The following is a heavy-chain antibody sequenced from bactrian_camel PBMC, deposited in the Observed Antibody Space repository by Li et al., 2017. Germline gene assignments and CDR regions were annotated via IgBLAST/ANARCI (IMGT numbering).Heavy chain of an antibody. Sequence: HVQLVESGGGSVQAGGSLRLSCAASGYTFGSYCMAWFRQVPGKQREAIAAIDSEGSISYDEVVVKGRFTISQDIAQKTLYLQMNRLKTEDTAVYFCASDQGADCETRIWGQGTQVTVS. CDR3: ASDQGADCETRI. D-gene: IGHD3*01. V-gene: IGHV3S6*01. CDR1: GYTFGSYC. CDR2: IDSEGSIS. J-gene: IGHJ4*01.